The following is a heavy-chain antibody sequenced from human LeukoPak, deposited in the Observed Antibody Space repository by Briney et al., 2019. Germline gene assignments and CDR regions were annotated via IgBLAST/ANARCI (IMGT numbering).Heavy chain of an antibody. CDR1: GGSISSYY. CDR3: ARVTGYMIEDYFDY. Sequence: SETLSLTCTGSGGSISSYYWSWIRHPPGKGLEWIGYIYYSGSTNYNPSLKSRVTISVDTSKNQFSLKLRSVTAADTAVYYCARVTGYMIEDYFDYWGQGTLVTVSS. V-gene: IGHV4-59*01. CDR2: IYYSGST. J-gene: IGHJ4*02. D-gene: IGHD3-22*01.